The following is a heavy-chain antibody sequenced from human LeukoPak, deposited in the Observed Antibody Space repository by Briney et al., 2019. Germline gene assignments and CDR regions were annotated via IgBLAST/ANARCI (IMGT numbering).Heavy chain of an antibody. J-gene: IGHJ4*02. CDR1: GGSFSGYY. CDR3: AREVGLYYDSSGYGY. V-gene: IGHV4-34*01. CDR2: INHSGST. D-gene: IGHD3-22*01. Sequence: KASETLSLTCAVYGGSFSGYYWSWIRQPPGKGLEWIGEINHSGSTNYNPSLKSRVTISADTSKNQFSLKLSSVTAADTAVYYCAREVGLYYDSSGYGYWGQGTLVTVSS.